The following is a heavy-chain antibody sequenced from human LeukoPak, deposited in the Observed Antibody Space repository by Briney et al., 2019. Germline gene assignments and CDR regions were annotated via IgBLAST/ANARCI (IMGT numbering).Heavy chain of an antibody. Sequence: GGSLRLSCAASGFTFSSYEMNWVRQAPGKGLEWVSYISSSSSTIYYADSVKGRLTISRDNAKNSLYLQMNSLRAEDTAVYYCARDSSGWYRKGDFDYWGQGTLVTVSS. CDR1: GFTFSSYE. V-gene: IGHV3-48*01. D-gene: IGHD6-19*01. CDR3: ARDSSGWYRKGDFDY. CDR2: ISSSSSTI. J-gene: IGHJ4*02.